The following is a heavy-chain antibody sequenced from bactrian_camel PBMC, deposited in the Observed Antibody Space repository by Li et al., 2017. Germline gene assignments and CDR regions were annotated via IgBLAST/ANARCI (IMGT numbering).Heavy chain of an antibody. V-gene: IGHV3S1*01. CDR2: IRHGAGNI. D-gene: IGHD5*01. Sequence: HVQLVESGGGLVQPGGSLRLSCGVSGFAVSRYSLAWVRQAPGKGLEWVSTIRHGAGNIYYADSVKGRFTISRDNARNTMYLQLNSLKIEDMGMYYCTKFWYGLGALGQGTQVTVS. CDR1: GFAVSRYS. J-gene: IGHJ4*01.